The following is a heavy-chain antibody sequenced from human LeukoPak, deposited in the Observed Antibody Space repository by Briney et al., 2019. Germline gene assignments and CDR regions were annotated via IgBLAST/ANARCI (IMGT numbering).Heavy chain of an antibody. CDR2: TRFDGSNK. V-gene: IGHV3-30*02. D-gene: IGHD4-23*01. CDR3: AKGAERWSPR. Sequence: GGSLRLSCAASGFTFSNSDMHWVRQAPGKGLEGVAFTRFDGSNKYYADSVKGRFTISRDNSKNTLYLQMNSLRAEDTAVYYCAKGAERWSPRWGQGTMVTVSS. J-gene: IGHJ3*01. CDR1: GFTFSNSD.